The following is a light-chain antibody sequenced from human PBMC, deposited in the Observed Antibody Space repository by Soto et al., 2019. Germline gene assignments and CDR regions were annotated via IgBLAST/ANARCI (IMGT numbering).Light chain of an antibody. CDR3: QQYGSSSPWT. Sequence: DIQMTQSPSTLSASVGDRVTITCRASQSISSWLAWYQQKPGKAPKLLIYKASSLETGVPSRFSGSGSGTEFTLFISSLQPDYFASYSCQQYGSSSPWTFGQGTKVEIK. J-gene: IGKJ1*01. CDR1: QSISSW. V-gene: IGKV1-5*03. CDR2: KAS.